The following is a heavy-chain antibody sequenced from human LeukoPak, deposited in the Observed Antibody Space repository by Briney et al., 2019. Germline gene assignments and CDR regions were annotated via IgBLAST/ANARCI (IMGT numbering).Heavy chain of an antibody. CDR3: ARRRYNWNAIDY. CDR1: GVTLGTYA. CDR2: ISSSGNII. J-gene: IGHJ4*02. D-gene: IGHD1-20*01. V-gene: IGHV3-11*01. Sequence: GGSLRLSCAASGVTLGTYAMSWARQAPGKGLEWVSYISSSGNIIYYADSVKGRFTISRDNAKNSLYLQMNSLRAEDTAVYYCARRRYNWNAIDYWGQGTLVTVSS.